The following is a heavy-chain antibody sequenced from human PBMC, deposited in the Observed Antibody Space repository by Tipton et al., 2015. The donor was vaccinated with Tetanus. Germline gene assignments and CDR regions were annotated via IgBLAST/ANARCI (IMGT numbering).Heavy chain of an antibody. J-gene: IGHJ4*02. CDR2: IWFDGSKT. D-gene: IGHD5-18*01. Sequence: SGFTLRRYGMHWVRQAPGKGLEWVAIIWFDGSKTYYADSVKGRFIVSSDNTKSMLYLQMNTLRAEDAAVDYCARGANSNVDDLDYWGQGTLVTVS. CDR3: ARGANSNVDDLDY. V-gene: IGHV3-33*01. CDR1: GFTLRRYG.